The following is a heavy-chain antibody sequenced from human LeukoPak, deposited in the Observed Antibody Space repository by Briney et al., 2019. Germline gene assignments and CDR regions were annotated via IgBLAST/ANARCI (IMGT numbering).Heavy chain of an antibody. V-gene: IGHV3-30*02. CDR1: GFTFSSYG. CDR3: AKDSPYSSSWYYFDY. D-gene: IGHD6-13*01. J-gene: IGHJ4*02. CDR2: IRYGGSNK. Sequence: GGSLRLSCAASGFTFSSYGMHWVRQAPGKGLEWVAFIRYGGSNKYYADSVNGRFTISRDNSKNTLYLQMNSLRAEDTAVYYCAKDSPYSSSWYYFDYWGQGTLVTVSS.